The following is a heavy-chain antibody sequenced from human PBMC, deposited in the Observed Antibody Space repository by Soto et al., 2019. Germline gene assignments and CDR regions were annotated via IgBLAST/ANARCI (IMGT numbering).Heavy chain of an antibody. J-gene: IGHJ6*03. CDR2: INPNSGGT. D-gene: IGHD5-12*01. Sequence: ASVKVSCKASGYTFTGYYMHWVRQAPGQGLEWMGWINPNSGGTNYAQKFQGWVTMTRDTSISTAYMELSRLRSDDTAVYYCARGGYSGYSYYYYYMDVWGKGPTVTVSS. CDR3: ARGGYSGYSYYYYYMDV. CDR1: GYTFTGYY. V-gene: IGHV1-2*04.